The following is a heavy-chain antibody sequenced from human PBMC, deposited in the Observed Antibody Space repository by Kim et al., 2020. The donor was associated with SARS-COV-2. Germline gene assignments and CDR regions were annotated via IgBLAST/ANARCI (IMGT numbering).Heavy chain of an antibody. D-gene: IGHD1-26*01. CDR1: GFTFSSYA. V-gene: IGHV3-30*04. J-gene: IGHJ3*02. CDR3: ARYGVGVGAFDI. Sequence: GGSLRLSCAASGFTFSSYAMHWVRQAPGKGLEWVAVISYDGSNKYYADSVKGRFTISRDNSKNTLYLQMNSLRAEDTAVYYCARYGVGVGAFDIWGQGTMVTVSS. CDR2: ISYDGSNK.